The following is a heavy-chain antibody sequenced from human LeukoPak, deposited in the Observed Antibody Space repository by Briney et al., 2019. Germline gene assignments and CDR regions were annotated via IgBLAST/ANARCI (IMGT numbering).Heavy chain of an antibody. V-gene: IGHV3-21*01. CDR2: VSSSSDFI. CDR1: KFTFSSYS. D-gene: IGHD6-19*01. J-gene: IGHJ4*02. CDR3: ARGDYSSGWYDY. Sequence: GGSLRLSCAASKFTFSSYSMNWVRQAPGKGLEWVSSVSSSSDFIYYADSLKGRFTISRDNAKNSLYLEMNSLRAEDTAVYYCARGDYSSGWYDYWGQGTLVTVSS.